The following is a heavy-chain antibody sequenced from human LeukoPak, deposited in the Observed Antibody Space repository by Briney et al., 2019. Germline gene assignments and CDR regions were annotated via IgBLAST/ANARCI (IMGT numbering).Heavy chain of an antibody. D-gene: IGHD2-2*01. V-gene: IGHV1-8*01. CDR1: GYTFTSYD. CDR3: ATRGKVSSTSPPENYYYYYMDV. J-gene: IGHJ6*03. Sequence: ASVKVSCKASGYTFTSYDINWVRQATGQGLEWMGWMNPNRGSTGYAQKFQGRVTMTRNTSISTAYMELSSLRSEDTAVYYCATRGKVSSTSPPENYYYYYMDVWGKGTTVTVSS. CDR2: MNPNRGST.